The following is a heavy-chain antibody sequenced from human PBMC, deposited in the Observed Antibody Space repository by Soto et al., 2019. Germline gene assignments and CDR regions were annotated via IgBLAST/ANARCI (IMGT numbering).Heavy chain of an antibody. J-gene: IGHJ5*02. CDR3: ARERGTFGGVSDPNWFDP. CDR2: IYYSGST. D-gene: IGHD3-16*01. CDR1: GGSISSGGYY. Sequence: QVQLQESGPGLVKPSQTLSLTCTVSGGSISSGGYYWSWIRQPPGKGLEWIGYIYYSGSTYYNPSRKSRVTISVDTSKNQFSLKLSSVTAADTAVYYCARERGTFGGVSDPNWFDPWGQGTLVTVSS. V-gene: IGHV4-31*03.